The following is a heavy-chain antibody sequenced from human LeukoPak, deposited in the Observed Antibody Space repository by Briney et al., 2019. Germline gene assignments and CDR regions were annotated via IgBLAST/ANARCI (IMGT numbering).Heavy chain of an antibody. CDR3: ARTGYCSSTSCYGRY. CDR1: GFTFSDYY. Sequence: GGSLRLSCAASGFTFSDYYMSWIRQAPGKGLEWVSYISSSGSTIYYADSVKGRFTISRDNAENSLYLQMNSLRAEDTAVYYCARTGYCSSTSCYGRYWGQGTLVTVSS. D-gene: IGHD2-2*01. J-gene: IGHJ4*02. V-gene: IGHV3-11*01. CDR2: ISSSGSTI.